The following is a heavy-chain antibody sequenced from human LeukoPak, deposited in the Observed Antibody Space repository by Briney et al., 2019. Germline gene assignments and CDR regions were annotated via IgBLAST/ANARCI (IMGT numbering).Heavy chain of an antibody. V-gene: IGHV4-31*03. D-gene: IGHD6-13*01. CDR3: AKFEQQLVYNWFDP. Sequence: SETLSLTCTVSGGSISSGGYYWSWIRQHPGKGLGWIGYIYYSGSTYYNPSLKSRVTISVDTSKNQFSLKLSSVTAADTAVYYCAKFEQQLVYNWFDPWGQGTLVTVSS. CDR2: IYYSGST. J-gene: IGHJ5*02. CDR1: GGSISSGGYY.